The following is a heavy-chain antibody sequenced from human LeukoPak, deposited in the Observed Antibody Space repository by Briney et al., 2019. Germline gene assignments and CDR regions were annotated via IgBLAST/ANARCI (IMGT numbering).Heavy chain of an antibody. CDR2: IYYSGST. CDR3: ARVFPPYYDFWSGSNPANDAFDI. D-gene: IGHD3-3*01. CDR1: GGSISSSSYY. V-gene: IGHV4-39*07. J-gene: IGHJ3*02. Sequence: KASETLSLTCTVSGGSISSSSYYWGWIRQPPGKGLEWIGSIYYSGSTYYNPSLKSRVTISVDTSKNQFSLKLSSVTAADTAVYYCARVFPPYYDFWSGSNPANDAFDIWGQGTMVTVSS.